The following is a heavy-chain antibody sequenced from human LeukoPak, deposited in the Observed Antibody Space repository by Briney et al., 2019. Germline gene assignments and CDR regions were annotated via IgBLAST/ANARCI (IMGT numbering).Heavy chain of an antibody. V-gene: IGHV1-18*01. CDR1: GYTFTNYG. CDR3: ALPGIAARSAPDAFDI. D-gene: IGHD6-6*01. J-gene: IGHJ3*02. Sequence: ASVKVSCKASGYTFTNYGINWVRQAPGQGLEWMGWISAYNGNTNYAQKLQGRVTMTTDTSTSTAYMELRSLRSDDTAVYYCALPGIAARSAPDAFDIWGQGTMVTVSS. CDR2: ISAYNGNT.